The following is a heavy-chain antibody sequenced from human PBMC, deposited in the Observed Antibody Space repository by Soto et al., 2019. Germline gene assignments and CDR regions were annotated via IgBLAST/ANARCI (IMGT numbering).Heavy chain of an antibody. CDR3: ARDLSRQSWKWFDP. Sequence: APVKVFCKASGYTSTDHSINRLPQSPGHAHEYMGLIHPNRGEKKYGERFQGSVTMTRATSISTAYLELRRLTFDETAVYYCARDLSRQSWKWFDPWGQGTPVTVSA. V-gene: IGHV1-2*02. D-gene: IGHD1-1*01. J-gene: IGHJ5*02. CDR2: IHPNRGEK. CDR1: GYTSTDHS.